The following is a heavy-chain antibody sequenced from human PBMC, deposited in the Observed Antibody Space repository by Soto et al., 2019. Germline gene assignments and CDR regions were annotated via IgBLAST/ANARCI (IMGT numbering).Heavy chain of an antibody. CDR2: IYGSGST. J-gene: IGHJ5*02. Sequence: PSETLSLTFTISGGAIGSHSWTWIRQPAGKGLEWIGRIYGSGSTKYNPSLQSRVTMSLDTSKNQFSLRLESATAADTAVYYCARGQRFSDRFDPWGQGTLVTVSS. D-gene: IGHD3-3*01. V-gene: IGHV4-4*07. CDR1: GGAIGSHS. CDR3: ARGQRFSDRFDP.